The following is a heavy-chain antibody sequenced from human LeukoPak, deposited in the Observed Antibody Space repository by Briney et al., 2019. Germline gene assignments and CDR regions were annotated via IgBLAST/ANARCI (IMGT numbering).Heavy chain of an antibody. J-gene: IGHJ6*02. V-gene: IGHV4-59*08. Sequence: SETLSLTCTVSGGSISSYYWSWIRQPPGKGLEWIGYIYYSGSTNYNPSLKSRVTISVDTSKNQFSLKLSSVTAADTAVYYCARQVCSGGSCHEDVWGQGTTVTVSS. CDR1: GGSISSYY. CDR2: IYYSGST. CDR3: ARQVCSGGSCHEDV. D-gene: IGHD2-15*01.